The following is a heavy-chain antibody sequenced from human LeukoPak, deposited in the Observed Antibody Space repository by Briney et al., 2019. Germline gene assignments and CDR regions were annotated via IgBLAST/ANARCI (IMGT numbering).Heavy chain of an antibody. J-gene: IGHJ5*02. Sequence: PGGSLRLSCAASGFTFSSYSMNWVRQAPGKGLEWVSSISSSSSYIYYADSGKGRFTISRDNAKNSLYLQMNSLRAEDTAVYYCARGRAVAANNWFDPWGQGTLVTVSS. D-gene: IGHD6-19*01. V-gene: IGHV3-21*01. CDR2: ISSSSSYI. CDR1: GFTFSSYS. CDR3: ARGRAVAANNWFDP.